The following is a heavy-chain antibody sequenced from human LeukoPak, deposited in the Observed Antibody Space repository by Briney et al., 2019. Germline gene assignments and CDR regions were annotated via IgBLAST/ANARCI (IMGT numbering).Heavy chain of an antibody. Sequence: GGSLRLSCAASGFTFSTYAMSWVRQAPGKGLEWVSAISGSGGSTCYADSVKGRFTISRDNSKNTLYLQMNSLRAEDTAVYYCAKPRGGYYYYYMDVWGKGTTVTVSS. V-gene: IGHV3-23*01. CDR1: GFTFSTYA. J-gene: IGHJ6*03. CDR3: AKPRGGYYYYYMDV. D-gene: IGHD3-16*01. CDR2: ISGSGGST.